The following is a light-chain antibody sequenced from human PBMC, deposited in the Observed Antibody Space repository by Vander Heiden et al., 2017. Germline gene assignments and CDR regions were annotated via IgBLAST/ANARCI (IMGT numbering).Light chain of an antibody. CDR2: KAS. J-gene: IGKJ1*01. CDR3: QQYKSYLWT. CDR1: QSISSW. Sequence: DIQMTPSPSTLSASVGDRVTITCRASQSISSWLAWYQQKPGKAPKLLIYKASSLESGVPSRFSGSGSGTEFTLTISSLQPDDFATYYCQQYKSYLWTFGQGTKVEIK. V-gene: IGKV1-5*03.